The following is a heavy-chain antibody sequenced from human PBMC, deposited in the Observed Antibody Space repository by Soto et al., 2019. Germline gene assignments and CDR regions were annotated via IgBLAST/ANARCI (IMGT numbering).Heavy chain of an antibody. D-gene: IGHD3-16*01. CDR1: GFTFSSYG. J-gene: IGHJ4*02. CDR2: ISYDGSNK. CDR3: AKDLGLQDFDY. V-gene: IGHV3-30*18. Sequence: VQLVESGGGVVQPGRSLRLSCAASGFTFSSYGMHWVRQAPGKGLEWVAVISYDGSNKYYADSVKGRFTISRDNSKNTLYLQMNSLRAEDTAVYYCAKDLGLQDFDYWGQGTLVTVSS.